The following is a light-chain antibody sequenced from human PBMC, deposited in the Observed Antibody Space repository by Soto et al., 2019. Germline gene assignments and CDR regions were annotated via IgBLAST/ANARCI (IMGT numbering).Light chain of an antibody. CDR3: QQFRNWPWT. Sequence: EIVLTQSPGTLSVSPVDRVTLSCRASQSISINLAWYQHKPGQAPRLLIHGASTRATGIPARISGSGSGTELTLTISSLQSEDFAVYYCQQFRNWPWTFGQGTKV. J-gene: IGKJ1*01. CDR1: QSISIN. V-gene: IGKV3D-15*01. CDR2: GAS.